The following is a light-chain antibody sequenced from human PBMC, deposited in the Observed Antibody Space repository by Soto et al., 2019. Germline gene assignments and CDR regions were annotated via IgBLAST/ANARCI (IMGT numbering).Light chain of an antibody. CDR1: QSVSSSY. CDR2: GAS. V-gene: IGKV3-20*01. J-gene: IGKJ2*01. CDR3: QQYGSPPLYP. Sequence: EIVLTQSPGTLSLSPGERATLSCRASQSVSSSYLAWYQQKPGQAPRLLIYGASSRATGIPDRFSGSGSGTDFTLTISRLEPEDFAVYYCQQYGSPPLYPFGQGTRLEIK.